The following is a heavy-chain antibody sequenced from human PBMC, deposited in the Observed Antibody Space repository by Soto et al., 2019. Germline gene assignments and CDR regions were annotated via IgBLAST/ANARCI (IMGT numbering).Heavy chain of an antibody. CDR1: GFTFTSSA. V-gene: IGHV1-58*01. D-gene: IGHD4-17*01. J-gene: IGHJ4*02. CDR3: AAGGLDAYGDHPSGY. CDR2: IVVGSGNT. Sequence: QMQLVQSGPEVKKPGTSVKVSCKASGFTFTSSAVQWVRQARGQRLEWIGWIVVGSGNTNYAQKFQERVTITRDMSTSTAYMELSSLRSEDTAVYYCAAGGLDAYGDHPSGYWGQGTLVTVSS.